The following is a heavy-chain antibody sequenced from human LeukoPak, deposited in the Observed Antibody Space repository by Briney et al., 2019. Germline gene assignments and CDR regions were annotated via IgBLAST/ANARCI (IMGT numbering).Heavy chain of an antibody. CDR1: GGSFSGYY. V-gene: IGHV4-59*01. J-gene: IGHJ4*02. CDR3: ARGKGVGVNPLDY. Sequence: SETLSLTCAVYGGSFSGYYWSWIRQPPGKGLEWIGYIYYNGGTNYNPSLKSRVTISVDTSKNQFSLKLTSVTAADTAVYYCARGKGVGVNPLDYWGQGTLVTVSS. CDR2: IYYNGGT. D-gene: IGHD1-26*01.